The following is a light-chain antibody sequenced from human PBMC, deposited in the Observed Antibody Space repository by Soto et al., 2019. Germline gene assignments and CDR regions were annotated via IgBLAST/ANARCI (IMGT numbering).Light chain of an antibody. J-gene: IGKJ1*01. CDR3: QQYGSSPQT. CDR2: DAS. CDR1: QNIGTS. V-gene: IGKV3-20*01. Sequence: EIVLTQSPATLSSFPGDRVTLSCRAGQNIGTSLVWSQQKPGQSPRLLIYDASHRATGVPARFSGSGSGTDFTLTIGRLEPEDFAVYYCQQYGSSPQTFGQGTKVDI.